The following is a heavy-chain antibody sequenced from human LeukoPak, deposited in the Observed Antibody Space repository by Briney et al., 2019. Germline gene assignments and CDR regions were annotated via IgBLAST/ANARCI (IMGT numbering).Heavy chain of an antibody. CDR2: ISGSGGST. CDR1: GFTFSSYA. V-gene: IGHV3-23*01. J-gene: IGHJ4*02. D-gene: IGHD2-15*01. CDR3: ARDQTPFY. Sequence: GGSLRLSCAASGFTFSSYAMSWVRQAPGKGLEWVSAISGSGGSTYYADSVKGRFTISRDNAKSSMWLQMNSLRDEDTAVYYCARDQTPFYWGQGSLVTVSS.